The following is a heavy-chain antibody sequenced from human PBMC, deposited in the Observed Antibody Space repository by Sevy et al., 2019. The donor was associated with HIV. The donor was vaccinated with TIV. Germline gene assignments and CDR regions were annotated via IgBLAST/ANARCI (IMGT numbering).Heavy chain of an antibody. CDR1: GFTFSSYA. D-gene: IGHD6-19*01. Sequence: GGCLRLSCAASGFTFSSYAMHWVRQAPGKGLEWVAVISYDGSNKYYADSVKGRFTISRDNSKNTLYLQMNSLRAEDTAVYYCAREGYSSGWYGGFDYWGQGTLVTVSS. CDR3: AREGYSSGWYGGFDY. V-gene: IGHV3-30*04. CDR2: ISYDGSNK. J-gene: IGHJ4*02.